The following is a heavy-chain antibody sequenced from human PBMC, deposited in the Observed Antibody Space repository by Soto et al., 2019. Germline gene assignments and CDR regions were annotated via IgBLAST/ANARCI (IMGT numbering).Heavy chain of an antibody. V-gene: IGHV2-5*01. D-gene: IGHD3-3*01. CDR3: AHTRITIFGVAQLDY. CDR2: IYWNDDK. Sequence: QITLKESGPTLVKPTQTLTLTCTFSGFSLSTSGVGVGWIRQPPGKALEWLALIYWNDDKRYSPSLKSRLTITKDTSKNQVVLTMTNMDPVDTATYYCAHTRITIFGVAQLDYWGQGTLVTVSS. J-gene: IGHJ4*02. CDR1: GFSLSTSGVG.